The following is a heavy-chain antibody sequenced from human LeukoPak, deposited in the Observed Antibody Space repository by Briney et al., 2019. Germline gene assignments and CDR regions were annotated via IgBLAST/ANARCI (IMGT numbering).Heavy chain of an antibody. V-gene: IGHV1-18*01. Sequence: EASVKVSCKASGYTFTSYGISWVRQAPGQGLEWMGCISAYNGNTNYAQKLQGRVTITTDKSTSTAYMELRSLRSDDTDVYYCARSPECDYWGQGTLVTVSS. CDR3: ARSPECDY. CDR2: ISAYNGNT. D-gene: IGHD3-3*01. J-gene: IGHJ4*02. CDR1: GYTFTSYG.